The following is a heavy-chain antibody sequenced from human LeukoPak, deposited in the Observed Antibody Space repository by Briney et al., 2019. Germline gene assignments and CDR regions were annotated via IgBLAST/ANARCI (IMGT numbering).Heavy chain of an antibody. Sequence: GGSLRLSCAASGFTFSSYGMHWVRQAPGKGLEWVAVISYDGSNKYYADSVKGRFTISRDNSKNTLYLQMNSLRAEDTAVYYCAKDQRENSGSYGTGDYWGQGTLVTVSS. J-gene: IGHJ4*02. CDR1: GFTFSSYG. V-gene: IGHV3-30*18. CDR3: AKDQRENSGSYGTGDY. D-gene: IGHD1-26*01. CDR2: ISYDGSNK.